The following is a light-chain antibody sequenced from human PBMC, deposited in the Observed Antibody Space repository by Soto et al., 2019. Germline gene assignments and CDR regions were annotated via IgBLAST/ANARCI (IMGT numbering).Light chain of an antibody. CDR3: KQYGSSPRA. CDR2: GAS. CDR1: QSVSSSY. J-gene: IGKJ1*01. V-gene: IGKV3-20*01. Sequence: EIVLTQSPGTLSLSPGERATLSCRASQSVSSSYLAWYQQKPGQAPRLLIYGASSRATGIPDRFSGSGSGTGFTLTISRLVPEDFAVYYCKQYGSSPRAFGQGTKVDIK.